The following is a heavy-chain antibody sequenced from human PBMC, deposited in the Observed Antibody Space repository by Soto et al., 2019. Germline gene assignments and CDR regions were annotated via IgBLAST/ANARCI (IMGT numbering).Heavy chain of an antibody. D-gene: IGHD3-9*01. J-gene: IGHJ4*02. CDR1: GGSFSGYY. CDR2: INHSGST. V-gene: IGHV4-34*01. Sequence: PSETLSLTCAVYGGSFSGYYWSWIRQPPGKGLEWIGEINHSGSTNYNPSLKSRVTISVDTSKNQFSLKLSSVTAADTAVYYCARGGVVYDILTGDFDYWGQGTLVIVSS. CDR3: ARGGVVYDILTGDFDY.